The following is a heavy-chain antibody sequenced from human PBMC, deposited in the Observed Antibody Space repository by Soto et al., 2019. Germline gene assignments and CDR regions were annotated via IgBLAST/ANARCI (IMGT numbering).Heavy chain of an antibody. CDR1: GFTFNAYA. CDR3: ARVASDYINSVDN. J-gene: IGHJ4*02. V-gene: IGHV3-23*01. CDR2: IGGSGGNR. D-gene: IGHD4-4*01. Sequence: EVQLLESGGGLVQPGGSLRLSCAASGFTFNAYAMTWVRQAPGKGLEWVSAIGGSGGNRYYADSVRGRFTISRDNSKDTVDLQMNSLRVEDTAVYYCARVASDYINSVDNWGQGILSPSPQ.